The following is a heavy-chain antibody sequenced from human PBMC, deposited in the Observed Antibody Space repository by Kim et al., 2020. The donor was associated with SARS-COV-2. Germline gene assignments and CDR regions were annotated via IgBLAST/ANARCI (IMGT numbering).Heavy chain of an antibody. CDR2: INTDGYTT. V-gene: IGHV3-74*01. J-gene: IGHJ4*02. CDR3: AKDYRGVATIDY. Sequence: GGSLRLSCAASGFTFINHWMHWVRQAPGKGLVWVSRINTDGYTTNYADSVKGRFTISRDNAKNTLYLAMNSLRAEDTAVYYCAKDYRGVATIDYWGQGTLVTVS. CDR1: GFTFINHW. D-gene: IGHD5-12*01.